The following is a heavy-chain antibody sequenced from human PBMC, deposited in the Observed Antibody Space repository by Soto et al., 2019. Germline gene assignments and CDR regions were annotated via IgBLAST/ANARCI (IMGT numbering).Heavy chain of an antibody. Sequence: TLSLTCTVSGGSISSGDYYWSWIRQPPGKGLEWIGYIYYSGSTYYNPSLKSRVTISVDTSKNQFSLKLSSVTAADTAVYYCARQRSPSITIFGVADNSDYGMDVWGQGTTVTVSS. V-gene: IGHV4-30-4*01. D-gene: IGHD3-3*01. CDR3: ARQRSPSITIFGVADNSDYGMDV. CDR1: GGSISSGDYY. CDR2: IYYSGST. J-gene: IGHJ6*02.